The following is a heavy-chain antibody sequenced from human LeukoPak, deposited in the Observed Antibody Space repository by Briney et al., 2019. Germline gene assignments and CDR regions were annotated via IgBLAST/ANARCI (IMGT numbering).Heavy chain of an antibody. J-gene: IGHJ4*02. V-gene: IGHV4-61*01. Sequence: PSETLSLTCTVSGGSVSSGSYYWSWIRQPPGKGLEWIGYIYYSGSTNYNPSLKSRVTISVDASKNQFSLKLSSVTAADTAVYYCAARGYSYGSFDYWGQGTLVTVSS. CDR3: AARGYSYGSFDY. CDR1: GGSVSSGSYY. D-gene: IGHD5-18*01. CDR2: IYYSGST.